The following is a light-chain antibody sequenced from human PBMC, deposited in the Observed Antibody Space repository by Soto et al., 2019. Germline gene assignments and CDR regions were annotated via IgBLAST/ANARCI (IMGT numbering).Light chain of an antibody. Sequence: EIVLTQSPATLSLSPGERATLSCRASQSVSSFLAWYQQKPGQAPRLLIYGTSSRATGIPDRFSGSGSGTDFTLTISSLDPEDFAVYYCQQYGGSRWTFGQGTKVDIK. J-gene: IGKJ1*01. CDR3: QQYGGSRWT. CDR2: GTS. CDR1: QSVSSF. V-gene: IGKV3-20*01.